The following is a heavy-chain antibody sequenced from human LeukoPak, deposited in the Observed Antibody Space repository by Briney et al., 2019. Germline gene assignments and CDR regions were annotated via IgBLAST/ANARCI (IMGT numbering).Heavy chain of an antibody. J-gene: IGHJ6*03. D-gene: IGHD6-13*01. CDR1: GYTFTGYY. V-gene: IGHV1-2*02. CDR2: INPNSGGT. CDR3: ARHQIAAAGTGYYYYMDV. Sequence: ASVKVSCKASGYTFTGYYVHWVRQAPGQGLEWMGWINPNSGGTNYAQKFQGRVTMTRDTSISTAYMELSRLRSDDTAVYYCARHQIAAAGTGYYYYMDVWGKGTTVTVSS.